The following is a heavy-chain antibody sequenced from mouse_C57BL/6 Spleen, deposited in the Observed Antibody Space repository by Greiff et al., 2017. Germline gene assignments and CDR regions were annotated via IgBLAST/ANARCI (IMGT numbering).Heavy chain of an antibody. J-gene: IGHJ1*03. D-gene: IGHD1-1*01. CDR3: ARDFPIYYYGISYDWYFDV. CDR1: GFTFSDYY. Sequence: EVKLVESEGGLVQPGSSMKLSCTASGFTFSDYYMAWVRQVPEKGLEWVANINYDGSSNYSLDSLKSRFIISRDNAKNSLYLQMISLKSDDTATYYCARDFPIYYYGISYDWYFDVWGTGTTVTVSS. CDR2: INYDGSSN. V-gene: IGHV5-16*01.